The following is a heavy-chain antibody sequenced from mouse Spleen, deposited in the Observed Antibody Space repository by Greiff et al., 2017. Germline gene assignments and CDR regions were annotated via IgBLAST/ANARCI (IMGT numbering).Heavy chain of an antibody. V-gene: IGHV1-42*01. CDR3: ARLRYYGYSFAY. J-gene: IGHJ3*01. CDR2: INPSTGGT. Sequence: EVKLMESGPELVKPGASVKISCKASGYSFTGYYMNWVKQSPEKSLEWIGEINPSTGGTTYNQKFKAKATLTVDKSSSTAYMQLKSLTSEDSAVYYCARLRYYGYSFAYWGQGTLVTVSA. CDR1: GYSFTGYY. D-gene: IGHD1-2*01.